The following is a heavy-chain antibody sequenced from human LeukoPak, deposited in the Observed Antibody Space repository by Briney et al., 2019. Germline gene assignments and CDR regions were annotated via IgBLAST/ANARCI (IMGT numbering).Heavy chain of an antibody. D-gene: IGHD3-3*01. CDR1: GFTFSSYG. CDR3: AKEAFWSGYYRGAFDI. CDR2: IWYGGSNK. V-gene: IGHV3-30*18. Sequence: GRSLRLSCAASGFTFSSYGMHWVRQAPGKGLEWVAVIWYGGSNKYYADSVKGRFTISRDNSKNTLYLQMNSLRAEDTAVYYCAKEAFWSGYYRGAFDIWGQGTMVTVSS. J-gene: IGHJ3*02.